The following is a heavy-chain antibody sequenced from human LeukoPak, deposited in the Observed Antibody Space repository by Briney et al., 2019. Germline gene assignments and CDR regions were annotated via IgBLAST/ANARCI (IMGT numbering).Heavy chain of an antibody. J-gene: IGHJ4*02. V-gene: IGHV1-69*05. D-gene: IGHD6-13*01. CDR3: ASRSGIAAAGTMDY. CDR2: IIPIFGTA. CDR1: GGTFSSYG. Sequence: ASVKVSCKASGGTFSSYGISWVLQAPGQGLEWMGRIIPIFGTANYAQKFQGRVTITTDESTSTAYMELSSLRSEDTAVYYCASRSGIAAAGTMDYWGQGTLVTVSS.